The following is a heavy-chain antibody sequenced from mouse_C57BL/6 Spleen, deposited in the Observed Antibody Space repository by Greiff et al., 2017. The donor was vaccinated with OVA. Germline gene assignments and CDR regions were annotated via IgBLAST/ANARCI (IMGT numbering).Heavy chain of an antibody. CDR1: GFNIKDDY. Sequence: EVKLMESGAELVRPGASVKLSCTASGFNIKDDYMHWVKQRPEQGLEWIGWIDPENGDTEYASKFQGKATITADTSSNTAYLQLSSLTSEDTAVYYCTTRGLDYWGQGTTRTVSS. CDR3: TTRGLDY. J-gene: IGHJ2*01. CDR2: IDPENGDT. V-gene: IGHV14-4*01.